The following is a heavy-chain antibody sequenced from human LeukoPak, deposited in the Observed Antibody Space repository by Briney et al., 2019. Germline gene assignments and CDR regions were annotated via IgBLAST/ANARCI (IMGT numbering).Heavy chain of an antibody. J-gene: IGHJ4*02. V-gene: IGHV6-1*01. CDR2: TYYRSKWYN. D-gene: IGHD3-10*01. CDR1: GDSVSSNNVA. CDR3: TREGSGIPGYFDY. Sequence: SQTLSLTCAISGDSVSSNNVAWNWIRQSPSRGLEWPGRTYYRSKWYNQYAVSVKGQVTVNPDTSKNQFSLQVNSVTPEDTAVYYCTREGSGIPGYFDYWGQGTLVIVSS.